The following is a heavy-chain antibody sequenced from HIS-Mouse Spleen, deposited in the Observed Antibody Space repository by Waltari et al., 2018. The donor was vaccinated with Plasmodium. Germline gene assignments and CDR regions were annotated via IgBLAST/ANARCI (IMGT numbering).Heavy chain of an antibody. V-gene: IGHV3-7*01. CDR2: IKQDGSEK. Sequence: EVQLVESGGGLVQPGGSLRLSCAASGFTFSRSWLAWVRQAPGKGREWVANIKQDGSEKYYVDSVKGRFTISRDNAKNSLYLQMNSLRAEDTAVYYCAREDILTGYYNDYWYFDLWGRGSLVTVSS. CDR1: GFTFSRSW. CDR3: AREDILTGYYNDYWYFDL. D-gene: IGHD3-9*01. J-gene: IGHJ2*01.